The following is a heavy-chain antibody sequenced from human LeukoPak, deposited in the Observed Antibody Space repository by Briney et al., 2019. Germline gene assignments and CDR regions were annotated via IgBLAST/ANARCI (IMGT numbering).Heavy chain of an antibody. CDR1: GYTFAAYY. D-gene: IGHD3-10*01. CDR3: ARAYGSGSSYHPDY. CDR2: INPNSGGT. Sequence: ASVKVSCKASGYTFAAYYMHWVRQAPGQGLEWMGWINPNSGGTNSSQKFQDRVTLTRDTSISTAYMELGSLRSDDTAIYYCARAYGSGSSYHPDYWGQGTLVTVSS. V-gene: IGHV1-2*02. J-gene: IGHJ4*02.